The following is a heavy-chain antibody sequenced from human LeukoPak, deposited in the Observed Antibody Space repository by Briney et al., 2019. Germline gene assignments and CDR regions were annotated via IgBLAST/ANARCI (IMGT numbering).Heavy chain of an antibody. Sequence: SETLSLTCAVYGGSFSGYYWSWIRQPAGKGLEWIGRIYTSGSTNYNPSLKSRVTMSVDTSKNQFSLKLSSVTAADTAVYYCAGEAPADPTDYWGQGTLVTVSS. D-gene: IGHD2-2*01. J-gene: IGHJ4*02. V-gene: IGHV4-59*10. CDR2: IYTSGST. CDR1: GGSFSGYY. CDR3: AGEAPADPTDY.